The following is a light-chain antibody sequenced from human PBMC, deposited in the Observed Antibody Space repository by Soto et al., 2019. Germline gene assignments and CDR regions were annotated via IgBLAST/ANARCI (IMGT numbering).Light chain of an antibody. Sequence: DIPMTQSPSSLSASVGDRVTITCQESQAISNYLTWYQQKPGKAPKLLIYDASNLETGVPSRFSGSGSGTDFTFTISSLQPEDIATYYCQQYDNLSLTFGGGTKVEIK. V-gene: IGKV1-33*01. CDR1: QAISNY. CDR3: QQYDNLSLT. CDR2: DAS. J-gene: IGKJ4*01.